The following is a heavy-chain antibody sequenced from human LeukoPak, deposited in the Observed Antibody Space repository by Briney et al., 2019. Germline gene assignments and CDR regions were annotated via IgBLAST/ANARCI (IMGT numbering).Heavy chain of an antibody. CDR3: VKDHDRNWNDKGYFDY. CDR1: GFTFSSYA. Sequence: SGGSLRLSCSASGFTFSSYAMHWVRQAPGKGLEYVSAISSNGINTYYADSVKGRFTISRDNSKGTLDLQMSSLRVEDTAVYYCVKDHDRNWNDKGYFDYWGQGTLVTVSS. J-gene: IGHJ4*02. V-gene: IGHV3-64D*09. D-gene: IGHD1-1*01. CDR2: ISSNGINT.